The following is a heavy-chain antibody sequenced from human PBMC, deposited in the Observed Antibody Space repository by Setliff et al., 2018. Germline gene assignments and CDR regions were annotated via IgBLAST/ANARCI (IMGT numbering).Heavy chain of an antibody. CDR1: GGSFSGYF. CDR2: INDRGST. Sequence: PSETLSLTCAVYGGSFSGYFWSWIRQAPGRGLEWIGEINDRGSTHYNPSLKSRVTISVDTSKNQFSLKLTSVSAADTAVYYCARRDSTGFYGYSFDFWGQGTQVTVSS. J-gene: IGHJ4*02. V-gene: IGHV4-34*01. D-gene: IGHD3-22*01. CDR3: ARRDSTGFYGYSFDF.